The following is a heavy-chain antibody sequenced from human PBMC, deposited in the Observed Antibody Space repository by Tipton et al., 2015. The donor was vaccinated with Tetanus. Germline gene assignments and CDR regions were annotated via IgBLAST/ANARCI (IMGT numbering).Heavy chain of an antibody. CDR1: GFTFNTYA. Sequence: GSLRLSCEASGFTFNTYAMNWVRQAPGRGLEWVSSISSTSRYINYADSVKGRFTVSRDNAKSSLFLQMNSLGDDDTAVYYCVSGAALDYWGQGTLVTVSS. D-gene: IGHD6-25*01. CDR2: ISSTSRYI. J-gene: IGHJ4*02. V-gene: IGHV3-21*06. CDR3: VSGAALDY.